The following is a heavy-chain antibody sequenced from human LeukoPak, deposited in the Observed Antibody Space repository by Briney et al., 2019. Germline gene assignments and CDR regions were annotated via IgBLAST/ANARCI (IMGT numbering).Heavy chain of an antibody. CDR3: AHLPPNYDYVWGSYPTNFFFDY. D-gene: IGHD3-16*02. CDR2: IYWDDDK. J-gene: IGHJ4*02. Sequence: ESGPTLVKPTQTPTLTCTFSGFSLSTSGVGVGWIRQPPGKALEWLALIYWDDDKRYSPSLKSRLTITKDTSKNQVVLTMTNMDPVDTATYYCAHLPPNYDYVWGSYPTNFFFDYWGQGTLVTVSS. V-gene: IGHV2-5*02. CDR1: GFSLSTSGVG.